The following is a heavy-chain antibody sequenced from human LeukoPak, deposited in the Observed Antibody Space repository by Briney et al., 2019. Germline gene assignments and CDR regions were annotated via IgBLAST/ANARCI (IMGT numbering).Heavy chain of an antibody. J-gene: IGHJ6*03. CDR2: IRYDGSNK. CDR1: GFTFSSYG. CDR3: ARDKALMLRGVIIRENYYYYMDV. D-gene: IGHD3-10*01. Sequence: GGSLRLSCAASGFTFSSYGMHWVRQAPGKGLEWVAFIRYDGSNKYYADSVKGRFTIPRDNSKNSLYLQMNSLRAEDTAVYYCARDKALMLRGVIIRENYYYYMDVWGKGTTVTISS. V-gene: IGHV3-30*02.